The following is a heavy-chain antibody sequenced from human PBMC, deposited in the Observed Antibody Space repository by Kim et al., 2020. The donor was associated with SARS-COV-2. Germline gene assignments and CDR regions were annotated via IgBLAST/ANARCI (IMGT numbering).Heavy chain of an antibody. CDR2: ISGSGGST. CDR1: GFTFSSYA. D-gene: IGHD3-22*01. V-gene: IGHV3-23*01. Sequence: GGSLRLSCAASGFTFSSYAMSWVRQAPGKGLEWVSAISGSGGSTYYADSVKGRFTISRDNSKNTLYLQMNSLRAEDTAVYYCAKDSPIFHLYYYDSSGYSTFDIWGQGTMVTVSS. J-gene: IGHJ3*02. CDR3: AKDSPIFHLYYYDSSGYSTFDI.